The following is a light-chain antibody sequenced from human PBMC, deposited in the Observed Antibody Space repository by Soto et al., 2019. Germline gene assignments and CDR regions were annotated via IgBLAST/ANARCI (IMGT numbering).Light chain of an antibody. CDR1: SSDVGGYNY. J-gene: IGLJ1*01. Sequence: QSVLTQPDSVSGSPGQSITISCTGTSSDVGGYNYVSWYQQHPGKAPKLMIYEVSKRPSGVSNRFSGSKSGNTASLTISGLQAEDEADYYCCSYAGSSTFVFGTGTKVTVL. CDR3: CSYAGSSTFV. CDR2: EVS. V-gene: IGLV2-23*02.